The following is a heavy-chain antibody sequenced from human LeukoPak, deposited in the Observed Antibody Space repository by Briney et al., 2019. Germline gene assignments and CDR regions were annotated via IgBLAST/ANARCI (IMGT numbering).Heavy chain of an antibody. J-gene: IGHJ4*02. Sequence: GGSLRLSCAASGFTFSSYGMHWVRQAPGKGLEWVAFIRYDGSDKYYADSVKGRFTISRDNSKNTFHLQMNSLRAEDTAVYYCARRAGDYSHPYDYWGQGTLVTVSS. CDR3: ARRAGDYSHPYDY. CDR1: GFTFSSYG. V-gene: IGHV3-30*02. D-gene: IGHD3-22*01. CDR2: IRYDGSDK.